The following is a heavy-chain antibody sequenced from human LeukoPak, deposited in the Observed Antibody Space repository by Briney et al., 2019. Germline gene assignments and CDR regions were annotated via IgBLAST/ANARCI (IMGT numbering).Heavy chain of an antibody. CDR2: INSDGSTT. J-gene: IGHJ4*02. Sequence: GGSLKLSCAASGFTFSHYYMHWVRQAPGKGLEWVSRINSDGSTTSYADSVKGRFTISRDNSKNTLYLEMNTLKVEDTAVYYCAMYSSAWYAVYWGQGTLVTVSS. CDR1: GFTFSHYY. CDR3: AMYSSAWYAVY. V-gene: IGHV3-74*01. D-gene: IGHD6-19*01.